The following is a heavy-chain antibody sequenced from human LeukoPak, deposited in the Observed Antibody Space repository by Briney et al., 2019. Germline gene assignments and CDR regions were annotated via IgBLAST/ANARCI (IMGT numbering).Heavy chain of an antibody. CDR3: LCYYASATFY. D-gene: IGHD3-10*01. CDR2: ISGTVRGERT. Sequence: GGSLRLSCATSGCSFINSGMTWVRQAPGKGLEWVSDISGTVRGERTYYADSVKGRFTISRDNSKNTLYLQMNGLRADDTAVYYCLCYYASATFYWGQGTLVTVSS. CDR1: GCSFINSG. V-gene: IGHV3-23*01. J-gene: IGHJ4*02.